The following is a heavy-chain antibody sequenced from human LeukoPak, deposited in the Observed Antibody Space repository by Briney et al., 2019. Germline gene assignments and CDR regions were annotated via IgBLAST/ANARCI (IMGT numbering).Heavy chain of an antibody. CDR3: AKDPMRIAAAGNPDY. V-gene: IGHV3-48*03. CDR2: ISSSGSTI. Sequence: GGSLRLSCAASGFTFSSYEMNWVRQAPGKGLEWVSYISSSGSTIYYADSVKGRFTISRDNAKNSLYLQMNSLRAEDTALYYCAKDPMRIAAAGNPDYWGQGTLVTVSS. J-gene: IGHJ4*02. CDR1: GFTFSSYE. D-gene: IGHD6-13*01.